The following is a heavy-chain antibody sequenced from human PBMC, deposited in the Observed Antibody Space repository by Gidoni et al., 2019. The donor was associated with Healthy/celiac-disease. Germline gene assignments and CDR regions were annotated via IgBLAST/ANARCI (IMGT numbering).Heavy chain of an antibody. CDR1: GFTFSSYA. J-gene: IGHJ3*02. D-gene: IGHD3-22*01. V-gene: IGHV3-30*04. Sequence: QVQLVESGGGVVQPGRSLRLSCAASGFTFSSYAMHWVRQASGKGLEWVAVISYDGSNKYYADSVKGRFTISRDNSKNTLYLQMNSLRAEDTAVYYCARGSVVVITANDAFDIWGQGTMVTVSS. CDR2: ISYDGSNK. CDR3: ARGSVVVITANDAFDI.